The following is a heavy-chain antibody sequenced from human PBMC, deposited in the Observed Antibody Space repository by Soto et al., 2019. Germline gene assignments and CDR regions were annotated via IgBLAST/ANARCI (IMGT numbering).Heavy chain of an antibody. CDR3: ARGVAAAPSPSPNWFDP. Sequence: SQTLSLTCAISGGSVSSNSAAWNWIRQSPSRGLEWLGRTYYRSKWYNDYAVSVKSRITINPDTSKNQFSLQLNSVTPEDTAVYYCARGVAAAPSPSPNWFDPWGQGTLVTVSS. J-gene: IGHJ5*02. V-gene: IGHV6-1*01. D-gene: IGHD6-13*01. CDR1: GGSVSSNSAA. CDR2: TYYRSKWYN.